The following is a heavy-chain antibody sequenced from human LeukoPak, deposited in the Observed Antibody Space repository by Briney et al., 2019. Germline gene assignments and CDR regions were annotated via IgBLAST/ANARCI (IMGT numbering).Heavy chain of an antibody. V-gene: IGHV4-59*01. J-gene: IGHJ6*03. CDR3: ARDGIDYYYMDV. Sequence: SETLSLTCTVSGGSISSYYWSWIRQPAGKGLEWIGYIYYSGSTNYNPSLKSRVTISVDTSKNQFSLKLSSVTAADTAVYYCARDGIDYYYMDVWGKGTTVTVSS. CDR2: IYYSGST. CDR1: GGSISSYY.